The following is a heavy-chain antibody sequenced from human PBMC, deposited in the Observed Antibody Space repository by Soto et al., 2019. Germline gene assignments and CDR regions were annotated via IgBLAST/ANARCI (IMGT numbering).Heavy chain of an antibody. Sequence: LSLTCTVSGGSISSGGYYWSWIRQHPGKGLEWIGYIYYSGSTYYNPSLKSRVTISVDTSKNQFSLKLSSVTAADTAVYYCAGGYCSSTSCYTGIYYYGMDVWGQGTTVTVSS. J-gene: IGHJ6*02. CDR3: AGGYCSSTSCYTGIYYYGMDV. D-gene: IGHD2-2*02. CDR1: GGSISSGGYY. CDR2: IYYSGST. V-gene: IGHV4-31*03.